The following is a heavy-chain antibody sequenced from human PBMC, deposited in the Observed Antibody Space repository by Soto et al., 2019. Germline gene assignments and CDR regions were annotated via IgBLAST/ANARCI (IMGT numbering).Heavy chain of an antibody. D-gene: IGHD3-3*01. CDR1: GGTFPNSA. CDR3: AREGILGLFDAYDL. J-gene: IGHJ3*01. Sequence: AASVKVSCKASGGTFPNSAISWVRQAPGQRLEWMGWISTHNGNTIYAQKFQGRVIMTMDTSTTTVYMELRSLRPDDTAVYLCAREGILGLFDAYDLWGQGTMVTVSS. CDR2: ISTHNGNT. V-gene: IGHV1-18*04.